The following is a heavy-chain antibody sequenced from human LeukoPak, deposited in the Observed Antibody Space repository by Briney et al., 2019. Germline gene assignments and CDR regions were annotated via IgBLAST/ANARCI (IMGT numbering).Heavy chain of an antibody. CDR2: IKYDGSEK. CDR3: ARDGVSSSPDFDY. V-gene: IGHV3-7*01. Sequence: PGGSLRLSXGASGFTFGGYWMYWVRQAPGKGLEWVANIKYDGSEKNYVDPMKGRFTISRDNAKNSLYLQMNSLRAEDTAVYYCARDGVSSSPDFDYWGQGTLVTVSS. J-gene: IGHJ4*02. CDR1: GFTFGGYW. D-gene: IGHD6-6*01.